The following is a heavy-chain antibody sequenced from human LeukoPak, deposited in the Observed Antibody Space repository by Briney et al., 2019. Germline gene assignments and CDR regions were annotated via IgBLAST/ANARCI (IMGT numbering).Heavy chain of an antibody. CDR1: GYSISSGYY. Sequence: PSETLSLTCAVSGYSISSGYYWGWIRQPPGKGLEWIGSIYHSVSTYYNPSLKSRVTISIDTSKNQFSLKLSSVTAADTAVYYCAGLRRDYYGSGAHEFDIWGQGTMVTVSS. D-gene: IGHD3-10*01. V-gene: IGHV4-38-2*01. CDR2: IYHSVST. J-gene: IGHJ3*02. CDR3: AGLRRDYYGSGAHEFDI.